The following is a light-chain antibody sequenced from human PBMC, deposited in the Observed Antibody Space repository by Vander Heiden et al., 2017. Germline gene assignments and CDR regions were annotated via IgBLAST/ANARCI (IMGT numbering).Light chain of an antibody. CDR2: DDS. J-gene: IGLJ2*01. CDR3: SSYTSGSTLVV. V-gene: IGLV2-14*03. Sequence: QSALTQPASVSGSPAQPTTISCPGTINDVGGYNNVSWYQHHPGKAPKLVIYDDSERPSGLSNRFSGSKSGNTASLTISGLQAEDEADYYCSSYTSGSTLVVFGGGTKLTVL. CDR1: INDVGGYNN.